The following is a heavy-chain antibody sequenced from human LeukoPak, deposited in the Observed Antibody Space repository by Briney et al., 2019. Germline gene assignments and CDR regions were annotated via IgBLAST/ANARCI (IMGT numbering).Heavy chain of an antibody. D-gene: IGHD3-22*01. CDR1: GGSISSGGYY. CDR2: IYYSGGT. CDR3: ARAYDSSGYYLDY. Sequence: SETLSLTCTVSGGSISSGGYYWSWIRQHPGKGLEWIGYIYYSGGTYYNPSLKSRVTISVDTSKNQFSLKLSSVTAADTAVYYCARAYDSSGYYLDYWGQGTLVTVSS. V-gene: IGHV4-31*03. J-gene: IGHJ4*02.